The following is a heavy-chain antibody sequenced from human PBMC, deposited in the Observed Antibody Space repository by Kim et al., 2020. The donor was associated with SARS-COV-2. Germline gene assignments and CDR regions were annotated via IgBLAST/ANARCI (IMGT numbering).Heavy chain of an antibody. V-gene: IGHV3-33*01. D-gene: IGHD3-22*01. CDR1: GFTFSSYG. Sequence: GGSLRLSCAASGFTFSSYGMHWVRQAPGKGLEWVAVIWYDGSNKYYADSVKGRFTISRDNSKNTLYLQMNSLRAEDTAVYYCARDTGYYDSSGYLSWGQGTLVTVSS. J-gene: IGHJ4*02. CDR2: IWYDGSNK. CDR3: ARDTGYYDSSGYLS.